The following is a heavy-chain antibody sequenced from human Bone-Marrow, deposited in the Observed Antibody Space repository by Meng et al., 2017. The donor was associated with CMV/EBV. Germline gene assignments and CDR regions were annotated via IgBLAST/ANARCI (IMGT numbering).Heavy chain of an antibody. J-gene: IGHJ5*02. V-gene: IGHV3-30*02. Sequence: GESLKISCAASGFTFSSSGMHWVRQATGKGLEWVAFIRYDASDRYHADSVRGRFTISRDDSKDTLYLQMNSLTTDDTAVYYCARGRIIVVVPAAPGVPWFDPWGQGTLVTVSS. CDR3: ARGRIIVVVPAAPGVPWFDP. D-gene: IGHD2-2*01. CDR2: IRYDASDR. CDR1: GFTFSSSG.